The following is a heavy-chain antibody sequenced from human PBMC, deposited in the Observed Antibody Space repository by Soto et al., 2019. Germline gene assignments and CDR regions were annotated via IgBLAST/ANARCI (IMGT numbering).Heavy chain of an antibody. Sequence: EVQLVESGGGLVQPGRSLRLSCASSGFTFDDYAMHCVRQAPGKGLEWVSGISWNSGSIGYADSVKGRFTISRDNAKNSLYLQMNSLRAEDTALYYCAADSGLFYFDYWGQGTLVTVSS. CDR1: GFTFDDYA. J-gene: IGHJ4*02. CDR2: ISWNSGSI. V-gene: IGHV3-9*01. D-gene: IGHD2-8*02. CDR3: AADSGLFYFDY.